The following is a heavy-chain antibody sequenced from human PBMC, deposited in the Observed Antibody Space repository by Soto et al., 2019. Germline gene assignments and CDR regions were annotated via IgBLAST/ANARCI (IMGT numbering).Heavy chain of an antibody. CDR1: GYTFTSYY. Sequence: ASVKVSCKASGYTFTSYYMHWVRQAPGQGLEWMGIINPSGGSTSYAQKFQGRVTMTRDTSTSTVYMELSSLRSEDTAVYYCARDYDFWSGYRKNDYYYYYYGMDVWGQGTTVTVSS. D-gene: IGHD3-3*01. CDR2: INPSGGST. J-gene: IGHJ6*02. V-gene: IGHV1-46*01. CDR3: ARDYDFWSGYRKNDYYYYYYGMDV.